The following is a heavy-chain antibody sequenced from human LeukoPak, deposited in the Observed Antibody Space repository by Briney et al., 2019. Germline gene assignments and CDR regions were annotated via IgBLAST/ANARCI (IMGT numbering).Heavy chain of an antibody. J-gene: IGHJ5*02. CDR2: ISAYNGNT. V-gene: IGHV1-18*01. CDR1: GYTFTSYG. CDR3: ARARTEYYYGSGSYWFDP. Sequence: GASVKVSCKASGYTFTSYGISWVRQAPGQGLEWMGWISAYNGNTNYAQKLQGRVTMTTDTSTSTAYMELRSLRSEDTAVYYCARARTEYYYGSGSYWFDPWGQGTLVTVSS. D-gene: IGHD3-10*01.